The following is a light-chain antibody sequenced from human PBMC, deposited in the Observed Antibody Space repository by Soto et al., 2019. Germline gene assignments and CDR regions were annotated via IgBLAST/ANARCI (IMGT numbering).Light chain of an antibody. V-gene: IGKV4-1*01. CDR3: QQYYTPPYT. CDR1: QSLLYTTSNKSY. CDR2: WAS. Sequence: DIVLTQSPDSLAVSLGERATINCKSSQSLLYTTSNKSYLAWYQQKPGQPPKLLFYWASTRESGVPDRFRGSESGTDFTLTISSLQAEDVAVYFCQQYYTPPYTFGQGTKLEI. J-gene: IGKJ2*01.